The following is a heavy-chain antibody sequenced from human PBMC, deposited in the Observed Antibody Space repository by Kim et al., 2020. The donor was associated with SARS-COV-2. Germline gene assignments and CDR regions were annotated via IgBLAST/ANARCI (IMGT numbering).Heavy chain of an antibody. V-gene: IGHV1-2*06. CDR3: ARALRYQRGDWFDP. D-gene: IGHD6-25*01. J-gene: IGHJ5*02. CDR1: GYTFTGYY. Sequence: ASVKVSCKASGYTFTGYYMHWVRQAPGQGLEWMGRINPNSGGTNYAQKFQGRVTMTRDTSISTAYMELSRLRSDDTAVYYCARALRYQRGDWFDPWGQGTLVTVSS. CDR2: INPNSGGT.